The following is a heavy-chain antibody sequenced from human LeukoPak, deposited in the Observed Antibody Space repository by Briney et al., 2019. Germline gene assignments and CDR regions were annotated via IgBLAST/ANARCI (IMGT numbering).Heavy chain of an antibody. Sequence: PGGSLRLSCAASGFTFSIHWMHWVRQAPGKGPVWVAHINSDGSSTAYADSVKGRFTISRDNAQNSMYLQMNSLRVEDTAVYYCTSWGDTTAEYFQRWGQGTLVTVSS. CDR2: INSDGSST. D-gene: IGHD2-21*02. CDR3: TSWGDTTAEYFQR. V-gene: IGHV3-74*03. CDR1: GFTFSIHW. J-gene: IGHJ1*01.